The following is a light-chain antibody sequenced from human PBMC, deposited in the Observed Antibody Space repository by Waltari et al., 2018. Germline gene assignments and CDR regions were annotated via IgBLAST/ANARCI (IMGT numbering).Light chain of an antibody. V-gene: IGLV2-14*03. CDR3: NSYTSSSTWV. Sequence: QSALTQPASVSGSPGQSITISCTGTSSDVGFYNYVSWYQQHPGKAPKLIIYDVRHRPSGVSKRFSGSKSGNTASLTISGLQAEDEADYYCNSYTSSSTWVFGGGTKLTVL. J-gene: IGLJ3*02. CDR1: SSDVGFYNY. CDR2: DVR.